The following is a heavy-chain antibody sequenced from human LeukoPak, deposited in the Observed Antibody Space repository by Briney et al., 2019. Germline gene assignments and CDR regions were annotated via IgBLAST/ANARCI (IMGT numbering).Heavy chain of an antibody. J-gene: IGHJ3*01. CDR1: GYPFIDYY. CDR3: ASKGAGHCYDASCMGSFDL. D-gene: IGHD2-15*01. V-gene: IGHV1-2*02. Sequence: ASVKVPCKASGYPFIDYYLHWVRQAPGQGLEWMGCINPNTGDTNSAQNFQGRVIMTRDTSITTAYMEPSRLKSDDTALYYCASKGAGHCYDASCMGSFDLWGQGTTVAVSS. CDR2: INPNTGDT.